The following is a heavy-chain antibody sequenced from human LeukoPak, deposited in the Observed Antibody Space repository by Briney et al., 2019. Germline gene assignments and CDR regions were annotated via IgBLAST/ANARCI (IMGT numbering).Heavy chain of an antibody. CDR3: ARDGGALIRGKGYYYGMDV. J-gene: IGHJ6*02. V-gene: IGHV3-48*02. CDR2: ISSSSSTI. Sequence: GGSQRLSCAASGFTFSSYSMNWVRQAPGKGLEWVSYISSSSSTIYYADSVKGRFTISRDNAKNSLYLQMNSLRDEDTAVYYCARDGGALIRGKGYYYGMDVWGQGTTVTVSS. D-gene: IGHD3-16*01. CDR1: GFTFSSYS.